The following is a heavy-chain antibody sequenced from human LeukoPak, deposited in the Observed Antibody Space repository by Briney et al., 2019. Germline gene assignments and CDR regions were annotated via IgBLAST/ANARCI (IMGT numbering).Heavy chain of an antibody. CDR1: GFTFSSYA. CDR2: IKQDGSEK. D-gene: IGHD5-12*01. V-gene: IGHV3-7*03. Sequence: GGSLRLSCAASGFTFSSYAMSWVRQAPGKGLEWVANIKQDGSEKYYVDSVKGRFTISRDNAKNSLYLQMNSLRAEDTAVYYCARDGGLGATTNNWFDPWGQGTLVTVSS. J-gene: IGHJ5*02. CDR3: ARDGGLGATTNNWFDP.